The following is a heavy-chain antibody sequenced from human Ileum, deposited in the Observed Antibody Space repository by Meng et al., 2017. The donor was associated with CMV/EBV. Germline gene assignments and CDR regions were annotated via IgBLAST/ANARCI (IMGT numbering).Heavy chain of an antibody. J-gene: IGHJ4*02. CDR1: GFIMRDYY. V-gene: IGHV3-11*01. Sequence: GESLKISCATSGFIMRDYYLAWIRQAPGKGLEWISYISGSSNTIYYADSVKGRFTTSRDNAMRSLCLQMTSLTAEDTAVYYCVRAEYGDYGGYWGQGTLVTVSS. CDR2: ISGSSNTI. D-gene: IGHD4-17*01. CDR3: VRAEYGDYGGY.